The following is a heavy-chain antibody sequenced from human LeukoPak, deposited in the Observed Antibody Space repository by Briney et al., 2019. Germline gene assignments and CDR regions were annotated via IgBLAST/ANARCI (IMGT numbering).Heavy chain of an antibody. CDR2: INSNTGGT. V-gene: IGHV1-2*02. CDR1: GYTFTGYY. D-gene: IGHD5-18*01. J-gene: IGHJ4*02. CDR3: ARDPTAIRFDY. Sequence: ASVKVSCKASGYTFTGYYIHWVRQAPGQGLECMGWINSNTGGTKYVQKFQGRVTMTRDTSISTAYMELYSLRSDDTAVYYCARDPTAIRFDYWGQGTLVTVSP.